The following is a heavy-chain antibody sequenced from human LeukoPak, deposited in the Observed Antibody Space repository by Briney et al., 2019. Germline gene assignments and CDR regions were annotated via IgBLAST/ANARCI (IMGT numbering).Heavy chain of an antibody. Sequence: SQTLSLTCTVSGGSISSGGYYWSWIRQHPGKGLEWIGYIYYSGSTYYNPSLKSRVTISVDTSKNQFSLKLSSVTAADTAVYYCARDRIFGVSYYGMDVWGQGTTVTVSS. J-gene: IGHJ6*02. CDR3: ARDRIFGVSYYGMDV. CDR1: GGSISSGGYY. CDR2: IYYSGST. V-gene: IGHV4-31*03. D-gene: IGHD3-3*02.